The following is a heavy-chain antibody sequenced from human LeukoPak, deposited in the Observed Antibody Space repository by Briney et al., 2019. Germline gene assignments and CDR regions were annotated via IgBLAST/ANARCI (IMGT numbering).Heavy chain of an antibody. Sequence: SETLSLTCTVSGGSISSYYWGWIRQPPGKGLEWIGSLYYSGSTYYNPSLRSRVTISVDTSKNQFSLKLSSVTAADTAVYYCPRHERSNWFDPWGQGTLVTVSS. V-gene: IGHV4-39*01. CDR2: LYYSGST. CDR3: PRHERSNWFDP. J-gene: IGHJ5*02. D-gene: IGHD6-25*01. CDR1: GGSISSYY.